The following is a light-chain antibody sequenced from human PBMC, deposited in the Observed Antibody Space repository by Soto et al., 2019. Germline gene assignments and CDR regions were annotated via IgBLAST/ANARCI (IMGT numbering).Light chain of an antibody. Sequence: DLQMTQSPSFLSLSXGNRVPITXXXXQDIATYLNWYQQKPGKAPNLLIYDASNLETGVPSRFSGGGSGTHFTFTISNLQPEDIATYYCQQYDNLPPTWTFGQGTKVDIK. CDR2: DAS. CDR1: QDIATY. J-gene: IGKJ1*01. CDR3: QQYDNLPPTWT. V-gene: IGKV1-33*01.